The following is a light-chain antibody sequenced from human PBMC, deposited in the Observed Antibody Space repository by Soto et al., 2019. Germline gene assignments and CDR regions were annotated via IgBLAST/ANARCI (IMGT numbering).Light chain of an antibody. Sequence: DIQMTQSPSTLSASVGDRVTITCRASQSISSWLAWYQQKPGKAPKLLIYDASSLESGVPSRFSGSGSGTEVTLTISSLQPDDFATYYCQQYNSYPYTFGQGTKLAIK. CDR3: QQYNSYPYT. J-gene: IGKJ2*01. CDR2: DAS. CDR1: QSISSW. V-gene: IGKV1-5*01.